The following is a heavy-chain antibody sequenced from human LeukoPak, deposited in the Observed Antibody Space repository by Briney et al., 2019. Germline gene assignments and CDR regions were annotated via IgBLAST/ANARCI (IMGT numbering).Heavy chain of an antibody. D-gene: IGHD3-10*01. CDR3: ASQKTRATGSYYYYYMDV. Sequence: GESLKISCKGSGYTSSDYWIGWVRQMPGKGLEWMGIIYPGDSDIRYSPSFQGQVTISADKSITTAYLRWSSLKASDTAMYYCASQKTRATGSYYYYYMDVWGKGTTVTVSS. CDR1: GYTSSDYW. J-gene: IGHJ6*03. CDR2: IYPGDSDI. V-gene: IGHV5-51*01.